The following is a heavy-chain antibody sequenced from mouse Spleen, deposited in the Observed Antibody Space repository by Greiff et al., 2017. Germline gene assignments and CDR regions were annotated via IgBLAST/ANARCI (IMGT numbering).Heavy chain of an antibody. V-gene: IGHV14-4*01. CDR1: GFNIKDDY. Sequence: EVQLVESGAELVRPGASVKLSCTASGFNIKDDYMHWVKQRPEQGLEWIGWIDPENGDTEYASKFQGKATITADTSSNTAYLQLSSLTSEDTAVYYCTCYYDYDRVFAYWGQGTLVTVSA. J-gene: IGHJ3*01. CDR2: IDPENGDT. CDR3: TCYYDYDRVFAY. D-gene: IGHD2-4*01.